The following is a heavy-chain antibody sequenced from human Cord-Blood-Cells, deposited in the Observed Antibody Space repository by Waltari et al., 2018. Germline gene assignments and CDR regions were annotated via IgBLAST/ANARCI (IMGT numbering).Heavy chain of an antibody. V-gene: IGHV1-69*01. CDR1: GGSFSSYA. J-gene: IGHJ4*02. D-gene: IGHD6-6*01. CDR2: TTPIFGTA. Sequence: QVQLVQSGAEVKKPGSSVKVSCKASGGSFSSYAISWVRQAPGQGLEWMGGTTPIFGTANDAQKFQRRVTITADESTCTAYMELSSLRSEDTAVYYCASIAARRESFDYWGQGTLVTVSS. CDR3: ASIAARRESFDY.